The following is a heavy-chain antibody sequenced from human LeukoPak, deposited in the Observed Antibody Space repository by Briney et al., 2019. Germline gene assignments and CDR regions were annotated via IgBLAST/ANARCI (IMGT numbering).Heavy chain of an antibody. J-gene: IGHJ4*02. Sequence: SETLSLTCTVSGGSISSSSYYWGWIRQPPGKGLEWIGSIYYSGSTYYNPSLKSRVTISVETSKNKFSLRMRSVTAADAAVYYCARSKGYQTEVDYWGQGTLVTVSS. CDR2: IYYSGST. CDR1: GGSISSSSYY. V-gene: IGHV4-39*07. CDR3: ARSKGYQTEVDY. D-gene: IGHD5-12*01.